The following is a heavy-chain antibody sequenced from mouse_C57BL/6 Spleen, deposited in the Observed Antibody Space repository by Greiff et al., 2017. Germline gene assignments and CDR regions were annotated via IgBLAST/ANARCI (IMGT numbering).Heavy chain of an antibody. J-gene: IGHJ2*01. D-gene: IGHD1-1*01. CDR3: TRAYYYGSSYVDD. CDR1: GYTFTDYE. V-gene: IGHV1-15*01. Sequence: QVQLQQSGAELVRPGASVTLSCKASGYTFTDYEMHWVKQTPVHGLEWIGAIDPETGGTAYNQKFKGKAILTADKSSSTAYMELRSLTSEDSAVYYCTRAYYYGSSYVDDWGKGTTLTVSS. CDR2: IDPETGGT.